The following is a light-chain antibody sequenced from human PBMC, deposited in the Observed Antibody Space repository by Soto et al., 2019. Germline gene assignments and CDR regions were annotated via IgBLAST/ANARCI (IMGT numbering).Light chain of an antibody. CDR1: SSDVGGYDF. J-gene: IGLJ2*01. Sequence: QSVLTQPRSVSGSPGQSVTISCTGTSSDVGGYDFVSWYQQHPGKAPKLMISDVSKRPSGVPDRFSGSKSGNTASLTISGLQAEDEADYYCCSYAGDLALFGGGTKLT. CDR2: DVS. V-gene: IGLV2-11*01. CDR3: CSYAGDLAL.